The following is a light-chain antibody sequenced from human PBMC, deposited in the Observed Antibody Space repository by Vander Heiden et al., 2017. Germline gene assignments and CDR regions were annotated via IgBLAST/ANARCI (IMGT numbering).Light chain of an antibody. CDR1: SSNIGNNY. CDR3: GTWDSSLSAGV. CDR2: DNK. Sequence: QSVLTQPPSVSAAPGQKVTISCSGSSSNIGNNYVSWYQQLPGTAPKLLIYDNKKRPAGIPDRSSGSKSGTSATLGITGLQTGDEADYYCGTWDSSLSAGVFGGGTKLTVL. V-gene: IGLV1-51*01. J-gene: IGLJ2*01.